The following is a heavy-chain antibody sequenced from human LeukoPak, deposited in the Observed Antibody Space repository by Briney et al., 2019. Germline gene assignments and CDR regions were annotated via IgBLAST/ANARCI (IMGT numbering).Heavy chain of an antibody. D-gene: IGHD2-2*03. CDR1: GGSISSYY. V-gene: IGHV4-59*08. J-gene: IGHJ4*02. CDR2: IYYSGST. CDR3: ARLDGPIPY. Sequence: SETLSLTCTVSGGSISSYYWSWIRQPPGKGLEWIGYIYYSGSTNYTPSLKSRVTISVDTSKNQFSLKLSSVTAADTAVYYCARLDGPIPYWGQGTLVTVSS.